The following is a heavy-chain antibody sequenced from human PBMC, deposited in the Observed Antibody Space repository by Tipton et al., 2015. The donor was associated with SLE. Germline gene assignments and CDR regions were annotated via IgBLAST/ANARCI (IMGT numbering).Heavy chain of an antibody. Sequence: LRLSCAVYGGSFSGYYWSWIRQPPGKGLEWIGEINHSGSTNYNPSLKSRVTISIDTSKNQFSLKLSSVTAADTAVYYCARQGYYDSSGDPWGQGTLVTVSS. CDR2: INHSGST. D-gene: IGHD3-22*01. CDR3: ARQGYYDSSGDP. CDR1: GGSFSGYY. J-gene: IGHJ5*02. V-gene: IGHV4-34*01.